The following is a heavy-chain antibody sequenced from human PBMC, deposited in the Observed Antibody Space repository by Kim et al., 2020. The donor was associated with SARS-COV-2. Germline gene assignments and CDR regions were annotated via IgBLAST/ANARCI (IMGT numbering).Heavy chain of an antibody. CDR2: IWYDGSNK. D-gene: IGHD1-26*01. CDR1: GFTFSSYG. V-gene: IGHV3-33*06. CDR3: AKGLGWETTPQHPYYYYGMDV. Sequence: GGSLRLSCAASGFTFSSYGMHWVRQAPGKGLEWVAVIWYDGSNKYYADSVKGRFTISRDNSKNTLYLQMNSLRAEDTAVYYCAKGLGWETTPQHPYYYYGMDVWGQGTTVTVSS. J-gene: IGHJ6*02.